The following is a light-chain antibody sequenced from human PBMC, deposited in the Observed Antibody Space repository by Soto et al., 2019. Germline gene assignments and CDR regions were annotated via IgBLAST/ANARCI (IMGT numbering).Light chain of an antibody. V-gene: IGKV3-20*01. Sequence: EIVLTQSPGTLSLSPGERDTLSCRASQSVSNYSAWYQHKPGQAPRLLIYGASSRATGIPDRFSGSGSETDFTLTISRLEPEDFAVYCCQQYGGSPQTFGQGTKV. CDR2: GAS. CDR1: QSVSNY. J-gene: IGKJ1*01. CDR3: QQYGGSPQT.